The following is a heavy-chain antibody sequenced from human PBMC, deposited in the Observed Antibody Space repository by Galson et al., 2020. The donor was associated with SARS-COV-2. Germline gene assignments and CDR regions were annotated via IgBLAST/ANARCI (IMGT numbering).Heavy chain of an antibody. Sequence: ASVKVSCKASGYTFTSYGISWVRQAPGQGLEWMGWISAYNGNTNYAQKLQGRVTMTTDTSTSTAYMELRSLRSDDTAVYYCARISDDSSGYRYWWFDPWGQGTLVTVSS. V-gene: IGHV1-18*01. CDR2: ISAYNGNT. D-gene: IGHD3-22*01. J-gene: IGHJ5*02. CDR3: ARISDDSSGYRYWWFDP. CDR1: GYTFTSYG.